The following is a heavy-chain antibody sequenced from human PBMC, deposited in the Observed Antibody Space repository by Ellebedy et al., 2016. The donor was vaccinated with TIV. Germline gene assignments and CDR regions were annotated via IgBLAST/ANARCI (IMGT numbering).Heavy chain of an antibody. CDR1: GFTFSSYW. D-gene: IGHD4-17*01. J-gene: IGHJ3*02. CDR2: INSDGSST. Sequence: GESLKISXAASGFTFSSYWMHWVRQAPGKGLVWVSRINSDGSSTSYADSVKGRFAISRDNAKNTLYLQMNSLRAEDTAVFYCARDVEFWAATRETNVFDIWGQGTMVTVSS. V-gene: IGHV3-74*01. CDR3: ARDVEFWAATRETNVFDI.